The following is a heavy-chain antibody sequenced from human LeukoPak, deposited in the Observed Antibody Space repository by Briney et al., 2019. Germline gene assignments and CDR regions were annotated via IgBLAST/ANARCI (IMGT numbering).Heavy chain of an antibody. D-gene: IGHD2-15*01. V-gene: IGHV3-30*02. Sequence: GGSLRLSCAGSGFSFSSYGMHWVRQAPGKGLEWMAFIRSDGSNKYYADSVKGRFTISRDDSKNSLSLQMKSLRAEDTAVYYCATLHFRPYWGQGTLVTVSS. CDR1: GFSFSSYG. CDR3: ATLHFRPY. CDR2: IRSDGSNK. J-gene: IGHJ4*02.